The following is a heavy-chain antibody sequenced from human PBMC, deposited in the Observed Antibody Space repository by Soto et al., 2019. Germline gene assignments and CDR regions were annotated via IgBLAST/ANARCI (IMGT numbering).Heavy chain of an antibody. CDR2: INPTGDIT. D-gene: IGHD3-22*01. CDR1: GYTITRHW. Sequence: ASVKVSCKASGYTITRHWMHWVRQAPGQGLEWMGVINPTGDITTYAQKFQGRVTMTRDTSTSTVYMELSSLRSEDTAVYYCARDNSYDSGGAKGWYFDLWGRGTLVTVSS. V-gene: IGHV1-46*01. J-gene: IGHJ2*01. CDR3: ARDNSYDSGGAKGWYFDL.